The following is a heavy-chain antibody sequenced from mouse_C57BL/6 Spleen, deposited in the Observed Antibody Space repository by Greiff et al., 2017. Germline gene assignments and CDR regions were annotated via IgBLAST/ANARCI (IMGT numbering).Heavy chain of an antibody. D-gene: IGHD1-1*01. V-gene: IGHV1-50*01. Sequence: QVQLQQPGAELVKPGASVKLSCKASGYTFTSYWMQWVKQRPGQGLEWIGEIDPSDSYTNYNQKFKGKATLTVDTSSSTAYMQLSSLTSEDSAVYYCARPFTTGGGNYFDYWGQGTTLTVSS. J-gene: IGHJ2*01. CDR2: IDPSDSYT. CDR3: ARPFTTGGGNYFDY. CDR1: GYTFTSYW.